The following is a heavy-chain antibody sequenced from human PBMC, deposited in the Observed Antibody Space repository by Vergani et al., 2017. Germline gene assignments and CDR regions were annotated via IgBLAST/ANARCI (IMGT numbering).Heavy chain of an antibody. J-gene: IGHJ3*01. Sequence: QVQLVQSGAEVKKPGASVKVSCKASGYTFTSYGISWVRQAPGQGLEWMGWISAYNGNTNYAQKLQGRVTMTTDKSTSTAYMELRSLRSDDTAVYYCARRNYYDSIGYYYVGARDAFDLWGQGTMVTVSS. CDR3: ARRNYYDSIGYYYVGARDAFDL. V-gene: IGHV1-18*01. D-gene: IGHD3-22*01. CDR1: GYTFTSYG. CDR2: ISAYNGNT.